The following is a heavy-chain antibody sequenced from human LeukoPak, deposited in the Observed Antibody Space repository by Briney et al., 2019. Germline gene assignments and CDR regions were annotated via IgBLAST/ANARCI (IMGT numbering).Heavy chain of an antibody. Sequence: GGSLRLSWAASGFTLSRYSMNWVRQAPGKGREWVSYISSSSTIYYADSVKGRFTISRDNAKNSLYLQMNSLRAEDTAVYYCARVLHKRNYDSSDYYGYWGQGILVTVSS. CDR2: ISSSSTI. V-gene: IGHV3-48*01. CDR3: ARVLHKRNYDSSDYYGY. J-gene: IGHJ4*02. CDR1: GFTLSRYS. D-gene: IGHD3-22*01.